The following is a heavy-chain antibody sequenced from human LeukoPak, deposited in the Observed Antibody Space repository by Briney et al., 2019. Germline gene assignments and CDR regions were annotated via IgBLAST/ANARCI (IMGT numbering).Heavy chain of an antibody. CDR3: AKDREYSSGWAWGLW. J-gene: IGHJ4*02. CDR1: GFTFSSYA. D-gene: IGHD6-19*01. V-gene: IGHV3-23*01. Sequence: GGSLRLSCAASGFTFSSYAMSWDRQAPGKGLEWVSAISGSGGSTYYADSVKGRFTISRDNSKNTLYLQMNSLRAEDTAVYYCAKDREYSSGWAWGLWWGQGTLVTVSS. CDR2: ISGSGGST.